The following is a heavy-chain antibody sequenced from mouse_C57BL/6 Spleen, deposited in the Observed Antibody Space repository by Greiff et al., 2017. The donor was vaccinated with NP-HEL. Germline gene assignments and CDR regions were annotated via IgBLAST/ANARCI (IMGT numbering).Heavy chain of an antibody. CDR1: GFTFSSYT. Sequence: EVQVVESGGGLVKPGGSLKLSCAASGFTFSSYTMSWVRQTPEKRLEWVATISGGGGNTYYPDSVKGRFTISRDNATNTLYLQMSSLRSEDTALYYCARVALLSPFDYWGQGTTLTVSS. CDR2: ISGGGGNT. V-gene: IGHV5-9*01. CDR3: ARVALLSPFDY. D-gene: IGHD2-1*01. J-gene: IGHJ2*01.